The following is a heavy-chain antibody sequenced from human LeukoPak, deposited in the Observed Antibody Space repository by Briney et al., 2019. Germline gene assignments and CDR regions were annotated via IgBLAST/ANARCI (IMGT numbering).Heavy chain of an antibody. J-gene: IGHJ4*02. CDR1: GFTFSSYG. CDR3: AAGGYNYGGTDY. V-gene: IGHV3-30*03. CDR2: ISYDGNNK. D-gene: IGHD5-18*01. Sequence: GGSLRLSCAASGFTFSSYGMHWVRQAPGKGLEWVAVISYDGNNKYYADSVKGRFTISRDNSKNTLYLQMNSLRAEDTAVCYCAAGGYNYGGTDYWGQGTLVTVTS.